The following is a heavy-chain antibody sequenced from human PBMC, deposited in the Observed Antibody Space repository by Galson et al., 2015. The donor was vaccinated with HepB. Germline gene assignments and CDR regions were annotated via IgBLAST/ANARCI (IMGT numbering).Heavy chain of an antibody. CDR3: TTGGSGWTAFYYYYGMDV. Sequence: SLRLSCAASGFTFSNAWMSWVRQAPGKGLEWVGRIKSKTDGGTTDYAAPVKGRFTISRDDSKNTLYLQMNSLKTEDTAVYYCTTGGSGWTAFYYYYGMDVWGQGTTVTVSS. V-gene: IGHV3-15*01. J-gene: IGHJ6*02. D-gene: IGHD6-19*01. CDR2: IKSKTDGGTT. CDR1: GFTFSNAW.